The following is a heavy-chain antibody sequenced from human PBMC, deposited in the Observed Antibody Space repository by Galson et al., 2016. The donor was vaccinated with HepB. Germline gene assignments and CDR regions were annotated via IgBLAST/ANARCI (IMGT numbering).Heavy chain of an antibody. CDR1: GFSFSGSV. CDR3: TSGWDPTYYFYGMDV. CDR2: IRSKANNYAT. J-gene: IGHJ6*02. D-gene: IGHD6-19*01. Sequence: SLRLSCAASGFSFSGSVMYWVRQASGKGLEWVGRIRSKANNYATAYAASVKGRFTISRDDSTNTAYLQMNNLKIEDTAVCYCTSGWDPTYYFYGMDVWGQGTTFTVAS. V-gene: IGHV3-73*01.